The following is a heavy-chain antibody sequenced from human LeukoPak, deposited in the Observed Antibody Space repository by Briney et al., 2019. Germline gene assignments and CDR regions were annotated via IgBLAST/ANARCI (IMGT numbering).Heavy chain of an antibody. Sequence: ASVKVSCKASGYTFTSYGISWVRQAPGQGLEWMGWTSAYNGNTNYAQKLQGRVTMTTDTSTSTAYMELRSLRSDDTAVYYCARDLEAVAGHNWFDPWGQGTLVTVSS. CDR3: ARDLEAVAGHNWFDP. CDR2: TSAYNGNT. CDR1: GYTFTSYG. V-gene: IGHV1-18*01. J-gene: IGHJ5*02. D-gene: IGHD6-19*01.